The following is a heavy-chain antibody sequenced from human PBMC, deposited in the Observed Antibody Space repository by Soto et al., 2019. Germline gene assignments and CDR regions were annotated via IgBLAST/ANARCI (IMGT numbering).Heavy chain of an antibody. CDR3: XXXXXXXXXXPGY. J-gene: IGHJ4*02. D-gene: IGHD2-15*01. Sequence: QVQLVESGGGVVQPGRSLRLSCAASGFTFSSYTMHWVRQTPGKGLEWVAHISYDGGDKYYADSVKGRFTISRDNSKNTLYLQMNSLRAEDTSXXXXXXXXXXXXXXPGYWGQGILVTVSS. V-gene: IGHV3-30-3*01. CDR2: ISYDGGDK. CDR1: GFTFSSYT.